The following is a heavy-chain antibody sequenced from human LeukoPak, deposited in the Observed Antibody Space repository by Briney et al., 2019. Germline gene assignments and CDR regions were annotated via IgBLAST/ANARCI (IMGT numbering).Heavy chain of an antibody. J-gene: IGHJ5*02. CDR1: GDSILGSY. D-gene: IGHD6-13*01. CDR3: ARLSYSTLFDP. CDR2: IYYAGNT. Sequence: SETLSLTCTVSGDSILGSYISWIRQPPRKGLEWIGHIYYAGNTNYNSSLKSRVTMSIDTSKNQVSLNLTSVTAADTAVYYCARLSYSTLFDPWGRGTLVTVSS. V-gene: IGHV4-59*01.